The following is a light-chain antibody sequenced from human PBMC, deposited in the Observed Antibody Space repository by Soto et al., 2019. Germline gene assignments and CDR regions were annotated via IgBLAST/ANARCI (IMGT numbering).Light chain of an antibody. Sequence: QSVLTQPPSVSAAPGQKVTISCSGSSSNIGNNYVSWYQQLPGTAPKLLIYDNNKRPSGIPDRFSGSTSGTSATLDITGLQTGDEADYYCGTWDSSLSVVVFGGGTKVTVL. J-gene: IGLJ2*01. CDR3: GTWDSSLSVVV. V-gene: IGLV1-51*01. CDR1: SSNIGNNY. CDR2: DNN.